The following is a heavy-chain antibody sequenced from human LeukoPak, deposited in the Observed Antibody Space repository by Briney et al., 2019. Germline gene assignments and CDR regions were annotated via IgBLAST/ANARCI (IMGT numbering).Heavy chain of an antibody. CDR1: GYSFTSYW. D-gene: IGHD3-10*01. CDR3: ARQQFYGSGSYMGDY. J-gene: IGHJ4*02. V-gene: IGHV5-51*01. CDR2: IYPGDSDT. Sequence: GESLKTSCKGSGYSFTSYWIGWVRQMPGKGLEWMGIIYPGDSDTRYSPSFQGQVTISADKSISTAYLQWSSLKASDTAMYYCARQQFYGSGSYMGDYWGQGALVTVSS.